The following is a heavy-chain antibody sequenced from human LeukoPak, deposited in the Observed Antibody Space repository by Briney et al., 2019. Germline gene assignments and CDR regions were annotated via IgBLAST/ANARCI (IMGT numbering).Heavy chain of an antibody. V-gene: IGHV1-18*01. D-gene: IGHD4-17*01. CDR3: VRDAGYGDYGPDY. Sequence: ASVKVSCKASGYTFTSSGISWVRQAPRQGPEWMGWIRGSNGDTNYAQNLQGRVTVTTDTSTSTAYMELRSLRSDDTAVYYCVRDAGYGDYGPDYWGQGTLVTVSS. CDR1: GYTFTSSG. CDR2: IRGSNGDT. J-gene: IGHJ4*02.